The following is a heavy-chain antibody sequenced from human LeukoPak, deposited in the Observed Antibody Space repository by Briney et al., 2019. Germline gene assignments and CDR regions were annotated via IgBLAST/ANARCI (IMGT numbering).Heavy chain of an antibody. CDR3: ARHGQREGMDV. V-gene: IGHV3-48*01. CDR2: ISSSSRTI. D-gene: IGHD1-26*01. J-gene: IGHJ6*02. Sequence: GGSLRLSCAASGFTFSSYSMNWVRQAPGKGLEWVSYISSSSRTIYYADSVKGRFTISRDNAKNSLYLQMNSLRAEDTAVYYCARHGQREGMDVWGQGTTVTVSS. CDR1: GFTFSSYS.